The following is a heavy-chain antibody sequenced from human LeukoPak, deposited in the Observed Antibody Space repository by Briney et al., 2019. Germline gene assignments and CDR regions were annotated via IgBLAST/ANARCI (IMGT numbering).Heavy chain of an antibody. CDR3: TTGEAGFSRYEY. CDR1: GNTLHTPA. CDR2: SGLANGNT. V-gene: IGHV1-18*01. J-gene: IGHJ4*02. D-gene: IGHD6-19*01. Sequence: GASVKVSCKISGNTLHTPAITWVRQAPGEGLEWMGWSGLANGNTNYAQKLQGRVTMTIDISTSTAYVELRSLRSDDTAIYYCTTGEAGFSRYEYWGQGTVVTVSS.